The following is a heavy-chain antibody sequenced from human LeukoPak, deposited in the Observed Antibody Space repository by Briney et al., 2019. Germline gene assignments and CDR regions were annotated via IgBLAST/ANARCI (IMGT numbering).Heavy chain of an antibody. D-gene: IGHD3-22*01. CDR3: AKDGDHHETGLYYNYFDC. CDR2: VSAGGAQP. J-gene: IGHJ4*02. V-gene: IGHV3-23*01. Sequence: GGSLRLSCAASGFTLRSYAMSGVRQAPGKVLEGGAGVSAGGAQPSSADSVKGPLPISRDTSKHPLSLQMNSLRAEDTAVYYCAKDGDHHETGLYYNYFDCWGQGTLVTVSS. CDR1: GFTLRSYA.